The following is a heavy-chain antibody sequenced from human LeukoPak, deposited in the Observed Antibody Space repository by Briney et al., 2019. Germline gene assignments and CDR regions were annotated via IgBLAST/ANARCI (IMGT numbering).Heavy chain of an antibody. Sequence: GGSLRLSCAASGFTFSSYAMSWVRQAPGKGLKWVSTINDNGDGTYYADSVKGRFTISRDNSYNTVSLQMNSLRAEDTAVYYCARDQSLFSSLDAFDIWGQGTMVTVSS. V-gene: IGHV3-23*01. CDR2: INDNGDGT. D-gene: IGHD6-19*01. J-gene: IGHJ3*02. CDR1: GFTFSSYA. CDR3: ARDQSLFSSLDAFDI.